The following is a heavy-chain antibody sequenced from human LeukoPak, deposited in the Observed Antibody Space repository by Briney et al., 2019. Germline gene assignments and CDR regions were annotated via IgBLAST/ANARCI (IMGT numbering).Heavy chain of an antibody. J-gene: IGHJ4*02. Sequence: SETLSLTCTVSGGSISSSSYYWGWIRQPPGKGLEWIGSIYYSGSTYYNPSLKSRVTISVDTSKNQFSLKLSSVTAADTAVYYCAREWRDILTGYDHFYDYWGQGTLVTVSS. D-gene: IGHD3-9*01. CDR2: IYYSGST. CDR3: AREWRDILTGYDHFYDY. V-gene: IGHV4-39*07. CDR1: GGSISSSSYY.